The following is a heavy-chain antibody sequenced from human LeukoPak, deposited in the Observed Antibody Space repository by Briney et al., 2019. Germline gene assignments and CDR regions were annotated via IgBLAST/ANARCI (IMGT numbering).Heavy chain of an antibody. Sequence: GGSLRLSCAASGFSVSTNYMSWVRQAPGKGLEWVSVIYNVGSTYYADSVKGRFTISRGNSKNTLYLQMNSLGAEDTAVYYCAKGKGTYGSGSYYTTDYWGQGTLVTVSS. CDR3: AKGKGTYGSGSYYTTDY. J-gene: IGHJ4*02. D-gene: IGHD3-10*01. CDR1: GFSVSTNY. CDR2: IYNVGST. V-gene: IGHV3-53*01.